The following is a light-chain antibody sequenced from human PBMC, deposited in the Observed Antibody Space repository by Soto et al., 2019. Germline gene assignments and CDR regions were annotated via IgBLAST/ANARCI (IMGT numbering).Light chain of an antibody. CDR1: QGIRND. Sequence: DIQMTQSPSSLSASVVDRVTITCRASQGIRNDLGWYQQKPGKAPKLLIYKASTLKSGVPSRFSGSGSGTDFTLTISSLQPEDSATYYCQQLNTYPPWTFGQGTKVDIK. J-gene: IGKJ1*01. CDR2: KAS. CDR3: QQLNTYPPWT. V-gene: IGKV1-17*01.